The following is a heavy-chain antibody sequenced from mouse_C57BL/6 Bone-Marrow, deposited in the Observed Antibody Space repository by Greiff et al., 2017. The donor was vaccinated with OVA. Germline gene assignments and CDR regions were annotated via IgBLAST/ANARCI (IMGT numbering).Heavy chain of an antibody. CDR2: IDPETGGT. J-gene: IGHJ3*01. CDR3: TRVYYGSSYVAWFAY. CDR1: GYTFTDYE. Sequence: QVQLQQSGAELVRPGASVTLSCKASGYTFTDYEMHWVKQTPVHGLEWIGAIDPETGGTAYNQKFKGKAILTADKSSSTAYMELRSLTSEDSAVYYCTRVYYGSSYVAWFAYWGQWTLVTVSA. D-gene: IGHD1-1*01. V-gene: IGHV1-15*01.